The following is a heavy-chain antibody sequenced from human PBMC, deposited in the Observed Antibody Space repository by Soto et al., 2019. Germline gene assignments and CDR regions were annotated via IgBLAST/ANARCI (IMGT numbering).Heavy chain of an antibody. CDR3: ARGGLDYYYGMDV. CDR1: GGSISSGGYS. Sequence: QVQLQESGPGLVKPSQTLSLTCTVSGGSISSGGYSWSWIRQHPGKGLEWIGYIYYSGNTYYNPSLKSRVTNSVDTSKNQFPRKLSSVAAADTALYYCARGGLDYYYGMDVWGQGTTVTVSS. CDR2: IYYSGNT. J-gene: IGHJ6*02. D-gene: IGHD6-19*01. V-gene: IGHV4-31*03.